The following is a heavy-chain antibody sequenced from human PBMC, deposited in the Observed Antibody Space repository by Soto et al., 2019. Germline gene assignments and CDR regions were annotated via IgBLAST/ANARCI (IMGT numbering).Heavy chain of an antibody. CDR1: GGSISSGGYY. V-gene: IGHV4-31*03. J-gene: IGHJ3*02. CDR3: ARNPGLAYCGGDCYLGAFDI. CDR2: IYYSGST. Sequence: QVQLQESGPGLVKPSQTLSLTCTVSGGSISSGGYYWSWIRQHPGKGLEWIGYIYYSGSTYYNPFLKSRVTISVDTSKNQFSLKLSSVTAADTAVYYCARNPGLAYCGGDCYLGAFDIWGQGTMVTVSS. D-gene: IGHD2-21*02.